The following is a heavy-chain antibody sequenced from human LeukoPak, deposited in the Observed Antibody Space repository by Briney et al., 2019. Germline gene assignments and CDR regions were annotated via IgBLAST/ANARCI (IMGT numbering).Heavy chain of an antibody. V-gene: IGHV5-51*01. J-gene: IGHJ6*02. CDR1: GSCFTSYW. Sequence: GASLKISCKGSGSCFTSYWIGWVRPLPGKGLEWMGIIYPGDSDTRYSPSFQGQVTISADKSISTAYLQWSSLKASDTAMYYCARLPRTYYYGMDVWGQGTTVTVSS. CDR2: IYPGDSDT. CDR3: ARLPRTYYYGMDV.